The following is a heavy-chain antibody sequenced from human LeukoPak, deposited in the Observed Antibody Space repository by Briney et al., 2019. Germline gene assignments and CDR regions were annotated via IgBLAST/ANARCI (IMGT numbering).Heavy chain of an antibody. D-gene: IGHD5-24*01. J-gene: IGHJ4*02. Sequence: PGGSLRLSCAASGFTFSSYAMHWVRQAPGKGLEWVAVISYDGSNKYYVDSVKGRFTISRDNSKNTLYLQMNSLRAEDTAVYYCAREISSDKDGYSYFDYWGQGTLVTVSS. CDR1: GFTFSSYA. CDR2: ISYDGSNK. V-gene: IGHV3-30-3*01. CDR3: AREISSDKDGYSYFDY.